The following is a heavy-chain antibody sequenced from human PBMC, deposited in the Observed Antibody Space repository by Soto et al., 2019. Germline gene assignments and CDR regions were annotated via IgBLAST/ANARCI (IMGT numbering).Heavy chain of an antibody. CDR3: ARDSLIVGGYTGRYFDY. CDR2: IYHSGST. V-gene: IGHV4-4*02. CDR1: GGSISSSNW. Sequence: QVQLQESGPGLVKPSGTLSLTCAVSGGSISSSNWWSWVRQPPGKGLEWIGEIYHSGSTNYNPSLMSRVTISVDKSKNQFSLKLSSVTAADTAVYYCARDSLIVGGYTGRYFDYWGQGTLVTVSS. D-gene: IGHD5-12*01. J-gene: IGHJ4*02.